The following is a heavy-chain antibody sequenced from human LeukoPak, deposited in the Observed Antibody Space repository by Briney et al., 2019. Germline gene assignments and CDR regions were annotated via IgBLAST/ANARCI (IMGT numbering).Heavy chain of an antibody. CDR2: FDLEDDER. J-gene: IGHJ4*02. Sequence: ASVKVSCKVSVSTLSEFAIHWVRQAPGKGLEWRGDFDLEDDERRYSEKFQDRVTMTEDTSTDTAYMFLSSLRSEDTAVYYCATEVEYDSNGYLVDYWGQGTLVTVSS. D-gene: IGHD3-22*01. CDR1: VSTLSEFA. CDR3: ATEVEYDSNGYLVDY. V-gene: IGHV1-24*01.